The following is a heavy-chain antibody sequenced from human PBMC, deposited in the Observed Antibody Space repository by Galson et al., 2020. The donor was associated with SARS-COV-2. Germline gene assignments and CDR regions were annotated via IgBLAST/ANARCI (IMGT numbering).Heavy chain of an antibody. V-gene: IGHV4-31*03. CDR2: IYYSGST. CDR1: GGSISSGGYY. Sequence: SETLSLTCTVSGGSISSGGYYWSWIRQHPGKGLEWIGYIYYSGSTYYNPSLKSRVTISVDTSKNQFSLKLSSVTAADTAVYYCARDAGIAAAGYYYYYGMDVWGQGTTVPVSS. D-gene: IGHD6-13*01. CDR3: ARDAGIAAAGYYYYYGMDV. J-gene: IGHJ6*02.